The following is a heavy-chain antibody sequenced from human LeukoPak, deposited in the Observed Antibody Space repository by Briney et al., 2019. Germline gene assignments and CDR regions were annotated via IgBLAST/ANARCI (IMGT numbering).Heavy chain of an antibody. CDR1: GDTFISYS. J-gene: IGHJ1*01. Sequence: ASXKVSCKASGDTFISYSFSWVRQAPGQGLEWMGRIIPILGITNFAQKFQGRVTITADKSTSTAFMELSSLRSADTAVYYCARGTGYSSSWFLNWGQGTLVTVSS. CDR3: ARGTGYSSSWFLN. D-gene: IGHD6-13*01. CDR2: IIPILGIT. V-gene: IGHV1-69*02.